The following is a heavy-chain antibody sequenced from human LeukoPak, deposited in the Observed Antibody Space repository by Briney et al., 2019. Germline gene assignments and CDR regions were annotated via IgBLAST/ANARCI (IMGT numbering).Heavy chain of an antibody. CDR1: GFTFSSYS. J-gene: IGHJ4*02. Sequence: GGSLRLSCAASGFTFSSYSMNGVRQPPGKGLEWVSSISSSGSYIYYAVSVKGRFSISRDSAKNSLYLQMNSLRAEDTAVYYCARGPQFCSGGSCYGYYFDYWGQGTLVTVSS. CDR2: ISSSGSYI. D-gene: IGHD2-15*01. V-gene: IGHV3-21*01. CDR3: ARGPQFCSGGSCYGYYFDY.